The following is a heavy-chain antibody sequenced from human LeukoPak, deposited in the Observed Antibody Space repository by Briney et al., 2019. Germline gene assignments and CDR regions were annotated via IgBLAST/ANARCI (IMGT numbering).Heavy chain of an antibody. CDR3: ARQEGSGWYY. V-gene: IGHV4-34*01. Sequence: SETLSLTCAVYGGSFSGYYWSWIRQPPGKGLEWIGEINHSGSSNYNPSLKSRLTISVDTSKNQFSLKLSSVTAADTAVYYCARQEGSGWYYWGQGTLVTVSS. CDR2: INHSGSS. D-gene: IGHD6-19*01. J-gene: IGHJ4*02. CDR1: GGSFSGYY.